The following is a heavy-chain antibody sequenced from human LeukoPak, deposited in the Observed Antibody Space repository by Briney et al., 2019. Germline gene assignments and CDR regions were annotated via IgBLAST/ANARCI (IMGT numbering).Heavy chain of an antibody. Sequence: GGSLRLSCAASGFTFSSYWMSWVRQAPGKGLEWVANIKQDGSEKYYVDSVKGRFTISRDNAKNSLYLQMNSLRAEDTAVYYCAREGQIAAAPIDYWGQGTLVTVSS. V-gene: IGHV3-7*01. CDR1: GFTFSSYW. CDR3: AREGQIAAAPIDY. D-gene: IGHD6-25*01. CDR2: IKQDGSEK. J-gene: IGHJ4*02.